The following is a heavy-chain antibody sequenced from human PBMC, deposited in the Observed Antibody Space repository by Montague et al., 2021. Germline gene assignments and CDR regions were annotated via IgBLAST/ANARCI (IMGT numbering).Heavy chain of an antibody. CDR3: AKGRGNSGYGFDS. J-gene: IGHJ4*02. CDR1: GFSVGAKY. D-gene: IGHD5-12*01. V-gene: IGHV3-53*01. CDR2: IYPGGNT. Sequence: SLRLSCAASGFSVGAKYMTWVRQAPGKGLEWVSMIYPGGNTYYAASLEGRFTNSRDILQNTLFLQMDTLGDEDTAVFFCAKGRGNSGYGFDSWGQGTLVTVSS.